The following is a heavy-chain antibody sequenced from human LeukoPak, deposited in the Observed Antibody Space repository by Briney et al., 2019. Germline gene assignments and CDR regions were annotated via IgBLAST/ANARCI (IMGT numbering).Heavy chain of an antibody. J-gene: IGHJ4*02. CDR2: ISDSAYST. CDR1: GFTFTSYA. CDR3: AKEEHSGSLLTLDY. Sequence: GGSLRLSCAASGFTFTSYAMSWVRQAPGKGLEWVAAISDSAYSTFYADSVKGRFTISRDHSKNTLYLQLNSLRAEDTAVYYCAKEEHSGSLLTLDYWGQGTLVTVSS. V-gene: IGHV3-23*01. D-gene: IGHD1-26*01.